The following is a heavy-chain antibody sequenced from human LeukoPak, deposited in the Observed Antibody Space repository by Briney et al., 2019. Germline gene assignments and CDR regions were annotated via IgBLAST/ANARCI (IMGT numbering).Heavy chain of an antibody. CDR1: GFTFSSFA. Sequence: QPGGSLRLSCAASGFTFSSFAMRWVRQAPGKGLAWVSAISGSAGTTYYADSVKGRFTISRDNSKNTLYLQMNSLRVEDTAVYFCARARIAAPLLDYWGQGTLVTVSS. CDR3: ARARIAAPLLDY. V-gene: IGHV3-23*01. J-gene: IGHJ4*02. CDR2: ISGSAGTT. D-gene: IGHD6-13*01.